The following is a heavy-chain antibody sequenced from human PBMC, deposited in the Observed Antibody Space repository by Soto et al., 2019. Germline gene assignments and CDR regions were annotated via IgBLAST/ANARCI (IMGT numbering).Heavy chain of an antibody. CDR3: ARVAPEYSSTPRRFDF. D-gene: IGHD6-13*01. J-gene: IGHJ4*02. CDR2: ISGSGGSI. V-gene: IGHV3-23*01. CDR1: GFTFGIYA. Sequence: GWSLRLSCAASGFTFGIYAMSWVRQAPGKGLEWVSSISGSGGSIYYAHSVKGRFTISRDKTKNTLDLQMNSLRAEDTAVYHCARVAPEYSSTPRRFDFWGQGTLVT.